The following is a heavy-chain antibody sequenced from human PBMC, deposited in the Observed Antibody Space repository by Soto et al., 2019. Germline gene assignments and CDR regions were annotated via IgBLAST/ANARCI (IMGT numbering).Heavy chain of an antibody. Sequence: PGGSLRLSCAASGFTVSSNYMSWVRHAPGKGLEWVSVIYSGGSTYYADSVKGRFTISRDNSKNTLYLQMNSLRAEDTAVYYCARDVVVITNKYYYYGMDVWGQGTTVTVSS. J-gene: IGHJ6*02. CDR1: GFTVSSNY. V-gene: IGHV3-53*01. CDR2: IYSGGST. CDR3: ARDVVVITNKYYYYGMDV. D-gene: IGHD3-22*01.